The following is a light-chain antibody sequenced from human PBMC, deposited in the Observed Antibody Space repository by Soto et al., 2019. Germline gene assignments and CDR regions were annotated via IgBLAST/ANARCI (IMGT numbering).Light chain of an antibody. CDR3: QHYGNSLLT. V-gene: IGKV3-20*01. CDR2: GSD. J-gene: IGKJ4*01. CDR1: QAVDSRY. Sequence: EIVLTQSPGTLSLSPGETATLSCRASQAVDSRYLAWYQQKPGQAPGVLIYGSDIRAAGVPDRFSGSGSGTDFTLTISRLEPEDFAVYYCQHYGNSLLTFGGGTKVEIK.